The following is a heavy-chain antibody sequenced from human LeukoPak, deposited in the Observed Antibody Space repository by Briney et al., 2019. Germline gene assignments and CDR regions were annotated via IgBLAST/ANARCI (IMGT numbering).Heavy chain of an antibody. CDR2: INAGNGNT. J-gene: IGHJ3*02. D-gene: IGHD2-2*01. CDR1: GYTFTSYA. V-gene: IGHV1-3*01. CDR3: AQTYCSSTRCYPGAFDI. Sequence: GASVKVSCKASGYTFTSYAMHWVRQAPGQRLEWMGWINAGNGNTKYSQKFQDRVTITRDTSANTAYMELSSLRSEDTAVYYCAQTYCSSTRCYPGAFDIWGQGTMVTVSS.